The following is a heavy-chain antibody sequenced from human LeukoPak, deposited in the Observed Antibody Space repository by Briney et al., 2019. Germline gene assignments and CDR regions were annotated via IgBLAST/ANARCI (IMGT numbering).Heavy chain of an antibody. J-gene: IGHJ6*02. CDR2: INPNSGGT. CDR3: ARDEAAMDKLYYYYGMDV. D-gene: IGHD5-18*01. CDR1: GYTFIHYA. V-gene: IGHV1-2*04. Sequence: ASVKVSCKASGYTFIHYAVHWVRQAPGQRLEWMGWINPNSGGTNYAQKFQGWVTMTRDTSISTAYMELGRLRSDDTAVYYCARDEAAMDKLYYYYGMDVWGQGTTVTVSS.